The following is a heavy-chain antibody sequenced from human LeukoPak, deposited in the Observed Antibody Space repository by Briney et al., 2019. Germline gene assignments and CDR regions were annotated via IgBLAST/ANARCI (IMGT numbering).Heavy chain of an antibody. Sequence: GGSLRLSCAACGFTFSSYAMSWVRQAPGKGLEWVAVISYDGSNKYYADSVKGRFTISRDNSKNTLYLQMNSLRAEDTAVYYCARDLWRYYFDYWGQGTLVTVSS. CDR1: GFTFSSYA. CDR2: ISYDGSNK. D-gene: IGHD3-16*01. V-gene: IGHV3-30-3*01. J-gene: IGHJ4*02. CDR3: ARDLWRYYFDY.